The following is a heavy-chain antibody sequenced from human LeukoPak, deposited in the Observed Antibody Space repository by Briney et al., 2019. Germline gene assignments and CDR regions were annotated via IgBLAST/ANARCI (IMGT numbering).Heavy chain of an antibody. V-gene: IGHV3-20*04. J-gene: IGHJ6*02. D-gene: IGHD3-10*01. CDR2: INGDGDAT. CDR3: AREGFYYGSGTDYYGMDV. Sequence: GGSLRLSCAASGFTFNNNAMSWVRQAPGKGLEWVSAINGDGDATEYADSVKGRFTISRDNAKNSLYLQMNSLRAEDTALYYCAREGFYYGSGTDYYGMDVWGQGTTVTVSS. CDR1: GFTFNNNA.